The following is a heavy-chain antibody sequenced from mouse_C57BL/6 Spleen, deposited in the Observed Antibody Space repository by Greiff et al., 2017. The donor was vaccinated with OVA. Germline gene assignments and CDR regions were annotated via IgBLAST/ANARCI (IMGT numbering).Heavy chain of an antibody. D-gene: IGHD2-4*01. J-gene: IGHJ1*03. CDR3: ARRGYYDYDETGWYFDV. CDR1: GYSFTDYN. V-gene: IGHV1-39*01. Sequence: EVQLQQSGPELVKPGASVKISCKASGYSFTDYNMNWVKQSNGKSLEWIGVINPNYGTTSYNQKFKGKATLTVDQSSSTAYMQLNSLTSEDSAVYYCARRGYYDYDETGWYFDVWGTGTTVTVSS. CDR2: INPNYGTT.